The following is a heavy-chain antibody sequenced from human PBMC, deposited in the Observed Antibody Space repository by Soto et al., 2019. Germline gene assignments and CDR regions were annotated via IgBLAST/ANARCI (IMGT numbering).Heavy chain of an antibody. CDR2: IRFDGSNE. CDR3: ARDGLGGTVFRAYLDY. D-gene: IGHD1-7*01. Sequence: QEQLVESGGGVVQPGTSLRLSCAVPGGIFHGYGMHWVRQAPGKGLEWVAIIRFDGSNEEYADSVKGRFTISRDNSKNTLYLQMNSLVAEDTAVYYCARDGLGGTVFRAYLDYWGRGTMVTVSS. J-gene: IGHJ4*02. V-gene: IGHV3-33*01. CDR1: GGIFHGYG.